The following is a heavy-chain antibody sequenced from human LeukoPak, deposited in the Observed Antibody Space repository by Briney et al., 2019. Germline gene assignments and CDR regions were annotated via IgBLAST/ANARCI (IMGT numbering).Heavy chain of an antibody. CDR1: GFTLRSHW. D-gene: IGHD6-13*01. V-gene: IGHV3-7*02. J-gene: IGHJ4*02. CDR3: ASRSGYISSWAVFDY. Sequence: GGSLTLSCAASGFTLRSHWMSWVRQAPGKGLEWVANIKQDESEKYYVDSVKGRFTISRDNAKNSLYLQMHSLRAEDTAAFFCASRSGYISSWAVFDYWGEGTLVTVSS. CDR2: IKQDESEK.